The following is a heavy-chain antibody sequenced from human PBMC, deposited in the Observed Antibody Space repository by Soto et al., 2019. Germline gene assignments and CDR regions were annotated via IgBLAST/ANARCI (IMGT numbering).Heavy chain of an antibody. CDR2: KYYRSKWYS. V-gene: IGHV6-1*01. Sequence: SQTLSLTCAISGDSVSSNSATWNWIRQSPSRGLEWLGRKYYRSKWYSAYAVFVKSRITITPDTSKNQCSLQLNSVTPEDSAVYYCARGPGRLDYWGQGTLVTVSS. CDR1: GDSVSSNSAT. D-gene: IGHD2-15*01. CDR3: ARGPGRLDY. J-gene: IGHJ4*02.